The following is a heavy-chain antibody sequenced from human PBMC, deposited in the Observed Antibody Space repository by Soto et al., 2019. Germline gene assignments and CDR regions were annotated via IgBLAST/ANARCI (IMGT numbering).Heavy chain of an antibody. V-gene: IGHV4-34*01. CDR2: INHSGST. CDR1: GGSFSGYY. Sequence: PSETLSLTCAVYGGSFSGYYWSWIRQPPGKGLEWIGEINHSGSTNYNPSLKSRVTISVDTSKNQFSLKLSSVTAADTAVYYCARSRPAYDFWSGLLGPYGMDVWGQGTTVTVSS. CDR3: ARSRPAYDFWSGLLGPYGMDV. D-gene: IGHD3-3*01. J-gene: IGHJ6*02.